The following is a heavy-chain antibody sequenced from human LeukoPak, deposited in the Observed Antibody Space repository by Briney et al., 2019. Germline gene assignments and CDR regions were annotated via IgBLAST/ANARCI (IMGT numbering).Heavy chain of an antibody. CDR1: GYTFTGYY. D-gene: IGHD3-10*01. V-gene: IGHV1-2*02. J-gene: IGHJ4*02. Sequence: ASVKVSCKASGYTFTGYYMHWVRQAPGQGLEWMGWINPNSGGTNYAQKFQGRVTMTRDTSISTAYMELSRLRSDDTAVYYCARHYYGSGSYVHDYWGQGTLVTVSP. CDR2: INPNSGGT. CDR3: ARHYYGSGSYVHDY.